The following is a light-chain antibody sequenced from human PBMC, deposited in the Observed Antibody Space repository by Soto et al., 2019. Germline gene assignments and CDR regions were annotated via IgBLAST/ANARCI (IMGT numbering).Light chain of an antibody. CDR1: QGISNY. V-gene: IGKV1-27*01. CDR2: AAS. CDR3: QKYNSALPMVT. Sequence: DIQMTQSPSSLSASVGDRVTITCRSSQGISNYLAWYQQKPGKVPKLLIYAASTLQSGVPSRFSGSGSGTEFTFTISSLYLEDAVSYYCQKYNSALPMVTFGPGTKVDIK. J-gene: IGKJ3*01.